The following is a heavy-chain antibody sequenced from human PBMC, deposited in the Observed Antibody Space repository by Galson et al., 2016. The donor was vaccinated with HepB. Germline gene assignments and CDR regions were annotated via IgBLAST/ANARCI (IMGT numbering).Heavy chain of an antibody. CDR3: AKVGRDYWYFDL. V-gene: IGHV1-69*10. CDR1: GGTFSNYG. D-gene: IGHD5-24*01. Sequence: SVKVSCKASGGTFSNYGINWVRQAPGQGLEWLGGIIPILGTPHYTQKFPGSLTISADKSTSTAYVEPSTLVVEDTAWYYCAKVGRDYWYFDLWGRGTLVTVSS. CDR2: IIPILGTP. J-gene: IGHJ2*01.